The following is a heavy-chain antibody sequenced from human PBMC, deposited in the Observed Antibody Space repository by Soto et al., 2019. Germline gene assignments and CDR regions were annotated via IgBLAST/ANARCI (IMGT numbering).Heavy chain of an antibody. J-gene: IGHJ1*01. CDR1: GGSNSSTF. D-gene: IGHD6-19*01. Sequence: TCSLAGGSNSSTFMSWILQRPQNGLEWFAYIPYSGITNSSPSVNCRVSRSVDTSKSQFSLKLNSVTAADAAVYDCSRKGGWPSDAIEYFQQWGQGNVGTVSS. CDR2: IPYSGIT. V-gene: IGHV4-59*01. CDR3: SRKGGWPSDAIEYFQQ.